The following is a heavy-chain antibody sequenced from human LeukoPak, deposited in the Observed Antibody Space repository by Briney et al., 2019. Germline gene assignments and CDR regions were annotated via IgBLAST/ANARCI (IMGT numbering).Heavy chain of an antibody. CDR2: IIPIFGTA. D-gene: IGHD3-22*01. Sequence: ASVKVSCKASGYTFTGYYMHWVRQAPGQGLEWMGGIIPIFGTANYAQKFQGRVTITADESTSTAYMELSSLRSEDTAVYYCARDGRKRSGYYYVFDYWGQGTLVTVSS. V-gene: IGHV1-69*13. CDR1: GYTFTGYY. J-gene: IGHJ4*02. CDR3: ARDGRKRSGYYYVFDY.